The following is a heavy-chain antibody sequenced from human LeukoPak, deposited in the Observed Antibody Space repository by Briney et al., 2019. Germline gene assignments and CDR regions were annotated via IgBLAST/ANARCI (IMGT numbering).Heavy chain of an antibody. D-gene: IGHD1-1*01. CDR3: ARGVPTGIDYFDY. J-gene: IGHJ4*02. V-gene: IGHV3-66*01. CDR2: IYSGDNT. Sequence: PGGSLRLSCAASGFTVSSNYMSWVRQAPGKGLEWVSVIYSGDNTYYADSVKGRFTISRDISKNTLYLQMNSLRAEDTAVYYCARGVPTGIDYFDYWGQGTLVTVSS. CDR1: GFTVSSNY.